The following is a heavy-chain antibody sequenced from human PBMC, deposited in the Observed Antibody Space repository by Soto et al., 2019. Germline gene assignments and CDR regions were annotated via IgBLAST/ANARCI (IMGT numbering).Heavy chain of an antibody. Sequence: GESLKISCKVSGYSFTSYWIGWVRQMPGKGLEWMGIIYPGDSDTRYSPPFQGQVTISADKSISTAYLQWSSLKASDTAMYYCARGTYYYDSSGPGPFDPWGQGTLVTVSS. D-gene: IGHD3-22*01. CDR3: ARGTYYYDSSGPGPFDP. J-gene: IGHJ5*02. CDR1: GYSFTSYW. V-gene: IGHV5-51*01. CDR2: IYPGDSDT.